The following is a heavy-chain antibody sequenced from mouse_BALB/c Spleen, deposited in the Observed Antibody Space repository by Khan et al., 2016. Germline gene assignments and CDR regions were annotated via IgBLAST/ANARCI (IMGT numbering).Heavy chain of an antibody. V-gene: IGHV3-2*02. CDR3: AILIYYYGSRFAY. D-gene: IGHD1-1*01. J-gene: IGHJ3*01. CDR2: ISYSGST. Sequence: EVQLQESGPGLVKPSQSLSLTCTVTGYSITSDYAWNRIRQFPGNKLEWMGYISYSGSTSYNPSLKSRISITRDTSKNQFFLQLNSVTTEDTATYYCAILIYYYGSRFAYWGQGTLVTVSA. CDR1: GYSITSDYA.